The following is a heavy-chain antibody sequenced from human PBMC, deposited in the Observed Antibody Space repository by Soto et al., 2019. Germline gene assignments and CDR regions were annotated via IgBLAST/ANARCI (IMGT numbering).Heavy chain of an antibody. V-gene: IGHV1-69*12. CDR2: IIPMFGTA. CDR1: GGTFSTYA. Sequence: QVQLVQSGAEVKKPESSVKVSCKAPGGTFSTYAISWVRQAPGQGLEWMGGIIPMFGTANYAQRFQDRVTITADESTNTVYMGLSSLRSEDTAVYLCASGIQLWLRRINNGYSGWGQGTLVTVSS. CDR3: ASGIQLWLRRINNGYSG. D-gene: IGHD5-18*01. J-gene: IGHJ4*02.